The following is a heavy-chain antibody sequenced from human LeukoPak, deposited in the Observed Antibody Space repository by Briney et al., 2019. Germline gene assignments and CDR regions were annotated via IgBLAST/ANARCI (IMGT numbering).Heavy chain of an antibody. CDR1: GFNFSSYW. Sequence: PGGSLRLSCAASGFNFSSYWMNWVRQAPGKGLEWVANIKQDGGEQYYVDSVKDRFTISRDNAKKSLILQMNSLRAEDTAVYYCAKDSINYYDSSGYLGVDYWGQGTLVTVSS. CDR3: AKDSINYYDSSGYLGVDY. J-gene: IGHJ4*02. CDR2: IKQDGGEQ. V-gene: IGHV3-7*03. D-gene: IGHD3-22*01.